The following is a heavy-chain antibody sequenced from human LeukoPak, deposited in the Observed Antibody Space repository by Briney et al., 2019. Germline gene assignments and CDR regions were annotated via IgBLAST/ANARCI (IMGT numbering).Heavy chain of an antibody. V-gene: IGHV3-23*01. Sequence: GGSLRLSCAASGFTFSSYEMNWVRQAAGKGLEWVSGISPGGGPTYYADSVKGRFTISRDDSKNTLYLQMRNLRAEDTAVYYCAKDGAWLRFDDWGQGILVTVSS. J-gene: IGHJ4*02. D-gene: IGHD5-12*01. CDR2: ISPGGGPT. CDR1: GFTFSSYE. CDR3: AKDGAWLRFDD.